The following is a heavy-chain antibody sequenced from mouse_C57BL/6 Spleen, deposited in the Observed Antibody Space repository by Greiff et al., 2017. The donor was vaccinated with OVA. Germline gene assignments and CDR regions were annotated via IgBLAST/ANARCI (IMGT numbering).Heavy chain of an antibody. CDR1: GFTFSDYY. V-gene: IGHV5-16*01. D-gene: IGHD1-1*01. J-gene: IGHJ3*01. CDR3: ARDGIYYYGSSSGGFAY. Sequence: EVKLVESEGGLVQPGSSMKLSCTASGFTFSDYYMAWVRQVPEKGLEWVANINYDGSSTYYLDSLKSRFIISRDNAKNILYLQMSSLKSEDTATYYCARDGIYYYGSSSGGFAYWGQRTLVTVSA. CDR2: INYDGSST.